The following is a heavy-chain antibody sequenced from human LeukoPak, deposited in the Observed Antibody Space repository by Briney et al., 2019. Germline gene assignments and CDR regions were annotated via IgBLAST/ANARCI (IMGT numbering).Heavy chain of an antibody. CDR3: ARADFWAVALDY. V-gene: IGHV4-30-4*08. D-gene: IGHD6-19*01. Sequence: SETLSLTCTVSGGSISSGDYYWSWIRQPPGKGLEWIGYIYYSGSTYYNPSLKSRVTISVDKSKNQFSLKLSSVTAADTAVYYCARADFWAVALDYWGQGTLVTVSS. J-gene: IGHJ4*02. CDR2: IYYSGST. CDR1: GGSISSGDYY.